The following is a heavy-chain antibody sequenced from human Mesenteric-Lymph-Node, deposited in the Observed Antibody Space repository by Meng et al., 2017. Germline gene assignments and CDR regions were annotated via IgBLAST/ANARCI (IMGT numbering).Heavy chain of an antibody. CDR2: IYPGDSDT. Sequence: GWVRQPPGKGLELMGIIYPGDSDTRYSPSFQGQVTISADKSISTAYLQWSSLKASDTAMYYCARTSVLRYFDWLLPDYWGQGTLVTVSS. CDR3: ARTSVLRYFDWLLPDY. J-gene: IGHJ4*02. D-gene: IGHD3-9*01. V-gene: IGHV5-51*01.